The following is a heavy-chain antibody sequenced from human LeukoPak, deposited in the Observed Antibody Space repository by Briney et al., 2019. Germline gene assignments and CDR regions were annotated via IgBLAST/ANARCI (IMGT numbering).Heavy chain of an antibody. D-gene: IGHD2-21*02. CDR2: IYYSGST. J-gene: IGHJ4*02. V-gene: IGHV4-39*01. CDR1: GGSISSISYY. Sequence: PSETLSLTCTVSGGSISSISYYWDWIRQPPGKGLEWSGNIYYSGSTYYNPSLRSRVTISVDTSKNQFSLKLSSVTAADTAVYYCAGYYCGGDCYSGYFDYWGQGILVTVSS. CDR3: AGYYCGGDCYSGYFDY.